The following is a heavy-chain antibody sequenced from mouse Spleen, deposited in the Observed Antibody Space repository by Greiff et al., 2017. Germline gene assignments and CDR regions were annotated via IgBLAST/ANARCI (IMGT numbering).Heavy chain of an antibody. Sequence: EVKVVESGGGLVKPGGSLKLSCAASGFTFSSYAMSWVRQTPEKRLEWVAAINSNGGSTYYPDTVKDRFTISRDNAKNTLYLQMSSLRSEDTALYYCARTLYGSQPAWFAYWGQGTLVTVSA. CDR2: INSNGGST. J-gene: IGHJ3*01. V-gene: IGHV5-6-2*01. CDR1: GFTFSSYA. D-gene: IGHD1-1*01. CDR3: ARTLYGSQPAWFAY.